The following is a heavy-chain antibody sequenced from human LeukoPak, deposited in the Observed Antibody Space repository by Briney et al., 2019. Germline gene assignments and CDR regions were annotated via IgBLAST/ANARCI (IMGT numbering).Heavy chain of an antibody. CDR1: GDSIRSSSYY. CDR2: IYYSGRT. D-gene: IGHD3-22*01. J-gene: IGHJ1*01. Sequence: PSETLSLTCTVSGDSIRSSSYYWDWIRQPPGKGLEWIGTIYYSGRTYYNPSLKSRVTISIDASKNQFSLKLTSVTAADTAVYYCARRRYYDSSGYLDWGQSTLLTVSS. V-gene: IGHV4-39*01. CDR3: ARRRYYDSSGYLD.